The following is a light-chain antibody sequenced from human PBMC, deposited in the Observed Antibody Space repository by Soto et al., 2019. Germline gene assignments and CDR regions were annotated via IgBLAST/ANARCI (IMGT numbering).Light chain of an antibody. CDR3: QQSYSTPRT. Sequence: DIQMTQSPSSLSASVGDRVTITCRASQSISSYLNWYQQKPGKAPKLLIYAASSLQSGVPSRFSGSGSGTDFTLTISSLQPEDFATDDCQQSYSTPRTVGQGTKVDIK. J-gene: IGKJ1*01. V-gene: IGKV1-39*01. CDR2: AAS. CDR1: QSISSY.